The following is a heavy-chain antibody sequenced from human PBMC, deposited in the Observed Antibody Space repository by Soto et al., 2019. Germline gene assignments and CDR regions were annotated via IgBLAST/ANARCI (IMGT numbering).Heavy chain of an antibody. CDR1: GFSLSNASMG. Sequence: QVTLKESGPVLVTPPETLTLTCTVSGFSLSNASMGVSWIRQPPGKALEWLAHIFSNDEKSYSTRLNSTPNITKDTSKSQAVLTMTNIDPVDTATNYCVRIRCLEWLEYYHYYGRDDWGHRTTVTVSS. V-gene: IGHV2-26*01. D-gene: IGHD3-3*01. J-gene: IGHJ6*02. CDR3: VRIRCLEWLEYYHYYGRDD. CDR2: IFSNDEK.